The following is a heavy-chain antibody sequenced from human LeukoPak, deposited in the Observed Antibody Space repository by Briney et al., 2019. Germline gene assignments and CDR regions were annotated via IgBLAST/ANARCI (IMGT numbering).Heavy chain of an antibody. CDR2: ISSSGGSI. CDR1: GFTFSGSE. J-gene: IGHJ4*02. CDR3: AAAGFDY. V-gene: IGHV3-48*03. Sequence: GGSLRLSCAASGFTFSGSEMNWVRQAPGKGLEWVSGISSSGGSIYYADSVQGRFTISSDNAKKSLHLQMNSLRAEDTAVYYCAAAGFDYWGQGTLVTVSS.